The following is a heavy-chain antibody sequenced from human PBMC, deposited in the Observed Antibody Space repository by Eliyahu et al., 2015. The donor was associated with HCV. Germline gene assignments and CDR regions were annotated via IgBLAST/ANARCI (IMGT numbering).Heavy chain of an antibody. J-gene: IGHJ4*02. D-gene: IGHD5-18*01. V-gene: IGHV4-34*01. CDR3: AREGYISGSKHFDY. CDR1: GGSLSDYY. Sequence: QVLLKQWGAGLLKPSETLSLTCAVYGGSLSDYYWSWIRQPPGKGLEWIGEINHSGSTNYIPSLKSRVTISVDTSKNQFSLKLSSVTAADTAVYYCAREGYISGSKHFDYWGQGTLVTVSS. CDR2: INHSGST.